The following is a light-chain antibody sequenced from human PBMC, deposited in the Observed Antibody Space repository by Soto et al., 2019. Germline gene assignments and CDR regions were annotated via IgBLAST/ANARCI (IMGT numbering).Light chain of an antibody. J-gene: IGLJ3*02. V-gene: IGLV2-23*02. CDR3: CSYAGSRWV. CDR1: SVDIGNFNL. CDR2: EVN. Sequence: QSALTQPASVSGSPGQSITFSCTGSSVDIGNFNLVSWYQQYPGKAPKLILYEVNKRPLGVSDRFSGSKSGNTASLTISGLQAEDEADYHCCSYAGSRWVFGGGTKVTVL.